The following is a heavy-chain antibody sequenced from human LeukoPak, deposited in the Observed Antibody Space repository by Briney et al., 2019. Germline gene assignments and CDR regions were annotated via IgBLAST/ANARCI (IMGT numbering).Heavy chain of an antibody. CDR2: INPNSGGT. J-gene: IGHJ1*01. Sequence: GASVKVSCKASGYTFTGCYIHWVRQAPGQGLEWMGWINPNSGGTNYAQKFQGRVTMTRDTSISTAYMEVSRLRSDDTAVYYCARATFYDTLTGQVAPAAEYFQHWGQGTLVTVSS. V-gene: IGHV1-2*02. D-gene: IGHD3-9*01. CDR3: ARATFYDTLTGQVAPAAEYFQH. CDR1: GYTFTGCY.